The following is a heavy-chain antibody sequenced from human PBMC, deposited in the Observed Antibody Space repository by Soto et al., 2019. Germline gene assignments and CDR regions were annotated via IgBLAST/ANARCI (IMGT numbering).Heavy chain of an antibody. Sequence: QAQLVESGGGVVQPGRSLRLSCAASGFTFSDYGMHWVRQAPGRGLEGVAVISGDGSNKYYLDSVKGRFSISRDNSKNTLFLEMNSLRPEDTAVYYCAKGGRFLEWLRWRDWGPGTLVSVSS. CDR3: AKGGRFLEWLRWRD. CDR2: ISGDGSNK. J-gene: IGHJ4*02. D-gene: IGHD3-3*01. V-gene: IGHV3-30*18. CDR1: GFTFSDYG.